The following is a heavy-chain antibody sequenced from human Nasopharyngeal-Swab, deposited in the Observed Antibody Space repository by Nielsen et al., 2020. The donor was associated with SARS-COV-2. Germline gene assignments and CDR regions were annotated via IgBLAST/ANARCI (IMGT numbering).Heavy chain of an antibody. D-gene: IGHD3-22*01. Sequence: GESLKISCAASGFTFSSYAMSWVRQAPGKGLEWVSAISGSGGSTYYADSVKGRFTISRDNSKNTLYLQMNSLRAEDTAVYYCAKDGPYYYDSSGYYRGVASFDYWGQGTLVTVSS. J-gene: IGHJ4*02. CDR2: ISGSGGST. CDR1: GFTFSSYA. V-gene: IGHV3-23*01. CDR3: AKDGPYYYDSSGYYRGVASFDY.